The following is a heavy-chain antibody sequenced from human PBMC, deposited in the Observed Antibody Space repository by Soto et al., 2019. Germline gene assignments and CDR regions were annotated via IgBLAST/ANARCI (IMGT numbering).Heavy chain of an antibody. CDR3: AREADILNWFDP. CDR2: ISSSSSYT. Sequence: SGGSLRLSCAASGFTFSDYYMSWIRQAPGKGLEWVSYISSSSSYTNYADSVKGRFTISRDNAKNSLYLQMNSLRAEDTAVYYCAREADILNWFDPWGQGTLVTVSS. J-gene: IGHJ5*02. CDR1: GFTFSDYY. D-gene: IGHD3-9*01. V-gene: IGHV3-11*06.